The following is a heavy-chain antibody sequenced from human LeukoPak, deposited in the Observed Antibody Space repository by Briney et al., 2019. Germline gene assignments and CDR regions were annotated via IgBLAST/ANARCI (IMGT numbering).Heavy chain of an antibody. CDR2: IMGSGSGT. J-gene: IGHJ4*02. D-gene: IGHD6-19*01. V-gene: IGHV3-23*01. Sequence: GGSLRLSCAASGFTFDDYAMHWVRQAPGKGLEWVSVIMGSGSGTYYADFVRGRFTISRDNPKNTLYLQMNSLRVEDTAVYYCAKELSGSGWRKFDYWGQGTLVTVSS. CDR3: AKELSGSGWRKFDY. CDR1: GFTFDDYA.